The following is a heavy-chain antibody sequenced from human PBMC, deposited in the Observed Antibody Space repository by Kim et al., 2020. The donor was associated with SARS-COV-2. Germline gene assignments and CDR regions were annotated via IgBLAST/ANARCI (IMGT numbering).Heavy chain of an antibody. V-gene: IGHV4-59*13. J-gene: IGHJ5*02. CDR1: GGSISSYY. Sequence: SETLSLTCTVSGGSISSYYWSWIRQPPGKGLEWIGYIYYSGSTNYNPSLKSRVTISVDTSKNQFSLKLISVTAADTAVYYCARGPFDPWGQGTLVTVSS. CDR3: ARGPFDP. CDR2: IYYSGST.